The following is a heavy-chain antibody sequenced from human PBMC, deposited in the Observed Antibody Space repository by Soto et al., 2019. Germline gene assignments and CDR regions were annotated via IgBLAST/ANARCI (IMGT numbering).Heavy chain of an antibody. Sequence: EGQLLESGGGLVQPGGSLRLSCAASAFSFSSYAMSWVRQVPGKGLEWVSGISSSGGRTFYADSVKGRFTISRDNSENKLYLQMNSLRGEDTALYYCAKGQSTHSVWGQGTTVTVSS. CDR3: AKGQSTHSV. CDR2: ISSSGGRT. J-gene: IGHJ6*02. CDR1: AFSFSSYA. D-gene: IGHD4-4*01. V-gene: IGHV3-23*01.